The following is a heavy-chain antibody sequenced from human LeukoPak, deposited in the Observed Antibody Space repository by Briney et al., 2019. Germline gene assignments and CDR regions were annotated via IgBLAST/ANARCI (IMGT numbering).Heavy chain of an antibody. V-gene: IGHV4-59*01. CDR1: GGSISIYY. J-gene: IGHJ5*02. Sequence: SETLSLTCTVSGGSISIYYWSWIRQPPGKGLEWIGYIYYSGSTNYNPSLKSRVTISVDTSKNQFSLKLSSVTAADTAVYYCARARCSSTSCYWGFMSWFDPWGQGTLVTVSS. CDR2: IYYSGST. D-gene: IGHD2-2*01. CDR3: ARARCSSTSCYWGFMSWFDP.